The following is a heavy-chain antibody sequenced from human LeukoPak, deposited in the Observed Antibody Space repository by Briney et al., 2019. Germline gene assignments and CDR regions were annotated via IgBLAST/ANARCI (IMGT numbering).Heavy chain of an antibody. D-gene: IGHD3-16*02. CDR3: ARGGLSFSPSWGSYRPKFDS. Sequence: ASVKVSCKASGYTFTGYYMHWVRQAPGQGLEWMGWINPNSGGTNYAQKFLGRVTMTRDMSISSAYMVLSGLRSDDTAVYYCARGGLSFSPSWGSYRPKFDSWGQGTLVTVSS. V-gene: IGHV1-2*02. CDR1: GYTFTGYY. J-gene: IGHJ5*01. CDR2: INPNSGGT.